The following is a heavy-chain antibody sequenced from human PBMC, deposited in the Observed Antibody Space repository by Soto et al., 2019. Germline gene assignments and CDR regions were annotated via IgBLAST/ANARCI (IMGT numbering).Heavy chain of an antibody. CDR3: AREGVILNWFDP. CDR1: GFTFSSYS. Sequence: EVQLVESGGGLVQPGGSLRLSCEASGFTFSSYSMNWVRQAPGKGLEWVSYISRSSSTIYYADSVKGRFTTSRDNAKNSLYLQMNSLRDEDTAVYYGAREGVILNWFDPWGRGTLVTVSS. D-gene: IGHD3-16*01. J-gene: IGHJ5*02. CDR2: ISRSSSTI. V-gene: IGHV3-48*02.